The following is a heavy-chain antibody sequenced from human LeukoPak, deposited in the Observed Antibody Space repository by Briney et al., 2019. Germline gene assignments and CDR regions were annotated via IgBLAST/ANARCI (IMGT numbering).Heavy chain of an antibody. Sequence: PGGSLRLSCAAYVFTFSSYSMNWVRQAPGKGLEWVSSISSSSSYIYYADSVKGRFTISRDNAKNSLYLQMNSLRAEDTAVYYCARDVGDYYDSSGYPYWGQGTLVTVSS. CDR3: ARDVGDYYDSSGYPY. CDR1: VFTFSSYS. D-gene: IGHD3-22*01. CDR2: ISSSSSYI. J-gene: IGHJ4*02. V-gene: IGHV3-21*01.